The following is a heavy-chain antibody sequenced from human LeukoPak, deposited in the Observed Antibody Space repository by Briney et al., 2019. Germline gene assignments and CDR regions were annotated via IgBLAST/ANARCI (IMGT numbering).Heavy chain of an antibody. CDR1: GYTFTGYY. CDR2: INPNSGGT. V-gene: IGHV1-2*02. J-gene: IGHJ4*02. D-gene: IGHD3-3*01. CDR3: ARDPTRGYDFWSGYYEGGDY. Sequence: ASVKVSCKASGYTFTGYYMHWVRQAPGQGLEWMGWINPNSGGTNYAQKFQGRVTMTRDPSISTAYMELSRLRSDDTAVYYCARDPTRGYDFWSGYYEGGDYWGQGTLVTVSS.